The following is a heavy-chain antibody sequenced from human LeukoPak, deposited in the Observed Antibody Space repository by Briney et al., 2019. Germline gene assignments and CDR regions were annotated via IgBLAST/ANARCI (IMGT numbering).Heavy chain of an antibody. CDR1: GYTFTSYG. J-gene: IGHJ4*02. CDR3: ARGGYSYGSQISLGY. V-gene: IGHV1-18*04. Sequence: ASVKVSCTASGYTFTSYGVSWVRQDPGQGLQWIGWISAYNGNTNYAQKLQGRVTMTTDTSTSTAYMELRSLTSDDTAVYYCARGGYSYGSQISLGYWGQGTLVTVSS. D-gene: IGHD5-18*01. CDR2: ISAYNGNT.